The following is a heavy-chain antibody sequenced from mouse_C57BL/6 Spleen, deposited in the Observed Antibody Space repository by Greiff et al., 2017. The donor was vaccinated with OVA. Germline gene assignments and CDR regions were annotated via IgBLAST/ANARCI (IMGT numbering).Heavy chain of an antibody. D-gene: IGHD1-1*01. CDR2: FYPGSGSI. V-gene: IGHV1-62-2*01. CDR3: ARHEEPDYYGSRGDWYFDV. CDR1: GYTFTEYT. Sequence: VQLVESGAELVKPGASVKLSCKASGYTFTEYTIHWVKQRSGQGLEWIGWFYPGSGSIKYNEKFKDKATLTADKSSSTVYMELSRLTSEDSAVYFCARHEEPDYYGSRGDWYFDVWGTGTTVTVSS. J-gene: IGHJ1*03.